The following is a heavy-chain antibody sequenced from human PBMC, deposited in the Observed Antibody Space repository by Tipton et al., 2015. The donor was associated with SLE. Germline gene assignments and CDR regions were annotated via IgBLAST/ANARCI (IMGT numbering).Heavy chain of an antibody. CDR3: AKDREYSGYDGGLDY. D-gene: IGHD5-12*01. CDR1: GFTFRYFA. J-gene: IGHJ4*02. CDR2: FSGNDNTGSGDST. Sequence: GSLRLSCAASGFTFRYFAMSWVRQAPGKGLEWVSTFSGNDNTGSGDSTYYAESVKGRFTISRDNLQNKVYLQMSSLRVEDTAIYFCAKDREYSGYDGGLDYWGQGTLVIVSS. V-gene: IGHV3-23*01.